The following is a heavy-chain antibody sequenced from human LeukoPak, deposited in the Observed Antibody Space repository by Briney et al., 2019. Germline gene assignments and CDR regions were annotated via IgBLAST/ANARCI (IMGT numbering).Heavy chain of an antibody. J-gene: IGHJ4*02. CDR3: AREEGYSRYDFWY. D-gene: IGHD5-12*01. V-gene: IGHV3-21*01. CDR2: ISPSSTYI. CDR1: GFTFSSYT. Sequence: GGSLRLSCAASGFTFSSYTMNWVRQAPGKWRGWVSSISPSSTYIYYGDSVKGRFAISRDNAKKSVSLQMTSLRADDTAVYYYAREEGYSRYDFWYWGQGTLVTVSS.